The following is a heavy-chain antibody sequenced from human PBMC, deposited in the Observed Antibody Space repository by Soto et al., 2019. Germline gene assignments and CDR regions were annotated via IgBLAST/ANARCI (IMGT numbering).Heavy chain of an antibody. Sequence: GSLKLSCAASGXTFNNFSLSWVRQAPGKGLEWVSTIGAGGDDTYYADYVKCRFTISRDNSKNMVFLKMNGLGAEDTAMYYCAKDEIGATRYWGQGTLGTVS. CDR3: AKDEIGATRY. CDR1: GXTFNNFS. V-gene: IGHV3-23*01. D-gene: IGHD1-26*01. J-gene: IGHJ4*02. CDR2: IGAGGDDT.